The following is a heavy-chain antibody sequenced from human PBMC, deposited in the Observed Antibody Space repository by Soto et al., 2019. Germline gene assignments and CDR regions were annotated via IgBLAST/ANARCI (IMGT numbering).Heavy chain of an antibody. CDR2: ISNDGSNK. Sequence: PGGSLRLSCAASGFTFSNYGIHWVRQAPGRGLEWVAVISNDGSNKYYADSVKGRFTISRDNSKNTVFLQMNSLRVEDTAVYYCAKDFDMRLWSQDQFDYWGQGTLVTVSS. J-gene: IGHJ4*02. D-gene: IGHD5-18*01. CDR1: GFTFSNYG. V-gene: IGHV3-30*18. CDR3: AKDFDMRLWSQDQFDY.